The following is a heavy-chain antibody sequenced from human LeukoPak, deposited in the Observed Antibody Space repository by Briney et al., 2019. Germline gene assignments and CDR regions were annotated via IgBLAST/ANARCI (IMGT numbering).Heavy chain of an antibody. V-gene: IGHV4-30-4*08. J-gene: IGHJ4*02. CDR3: ARGEWYFDY. CDR1: GGSISSGNYY. D-gene: IGHD3-3*01. Sequence: SQTLSLTCTVSGGSISSGNYYWRWIRQPRGKCLEWIWYIYYSGSTYYNPSCKSRVTISVDTSKHQFSLKLSSVTAADTAVYSCARGEWYFDYWGQGTLVTVSS. CDR2: IYYSGST.